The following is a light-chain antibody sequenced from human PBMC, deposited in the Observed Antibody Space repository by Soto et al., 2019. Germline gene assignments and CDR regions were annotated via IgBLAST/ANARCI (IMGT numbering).Light chain of an antibody. CDR1: ESVGGN. Sequence: EVVLTQSPATLSVSPGERVTPSCRASESVGGNLAWYQQRPGQSPILLIYDASIRATGLPARFGGSGSGTEFFLTISSLQSGDFAMYYCQQYNKWPRTFGQGTKVDI. CDR2: DAS. J-gene: IGKJ1*01. CDR3: QQYNKWPRT. V-gene: IGKV3-15*01.